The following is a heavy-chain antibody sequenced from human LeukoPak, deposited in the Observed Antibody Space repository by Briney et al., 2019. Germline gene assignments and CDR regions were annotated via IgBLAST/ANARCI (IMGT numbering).Heavy chain of an antibody. J-gene: IGHJ5*02. D-gene: IGHD5-18*01. V-gene: IGHV7-4-1*02. CDR2: INTNTGNP. Sequence: WASVKVSCKASGYTFTSYAMNWVRQAPGQGLEWMGWINTNTGNPTYAQGFTGRFVFSLDTSVSTAYLQISSLKAEDTAVYYCARVWIQLWSNWFDPWGQGTLVTVSS. CDR3: ARVWIQLWSNWFDP. CDR1: GYTFTSYA.